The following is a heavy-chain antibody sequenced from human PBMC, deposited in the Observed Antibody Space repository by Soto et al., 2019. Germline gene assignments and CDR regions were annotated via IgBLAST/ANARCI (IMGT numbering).Heavy chain of an antibody. D-gene: IGHD3-22*01. CDR1: GGSFSGYY. J-gene: IGHJ4*02. Sequence: SATLSLTCAVYGGSFSGYYWSWIRQPPGKGPEWIGEINHSGSTNYNPSLKSRVTISVDTSKNQFSLKLSSVTAADTAVYYCARHKIYYYDSSGYPDYWGQGTLVAVSS. CDR3: ARHKIYYYDSSGYPDY. CDR2: INHSGST. V-gene: IGHV4-34*01.